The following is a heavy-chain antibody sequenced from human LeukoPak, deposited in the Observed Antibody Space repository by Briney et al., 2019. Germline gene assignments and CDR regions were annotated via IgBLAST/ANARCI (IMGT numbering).Heavy chain of an antibody. Sequence: SETLSLTCAVSGYSISSGYYWGWIRQPPGKGLEWIGSIYHSGSTYYNPSLKSRVTISVDTSKNQFPLKLSSVTAADTAVYYCVRRGITMVRGESYYFDYWGQGTLVTVSS. V-gene: IGHV4-38-2*01. J-gene: IGHJ4*02. CDR1: GYSISSGYY. CDR3: VRRGITMVRGESYYFDY. D-gene: IGHD3-10*01. CDR2: IYHSGST.